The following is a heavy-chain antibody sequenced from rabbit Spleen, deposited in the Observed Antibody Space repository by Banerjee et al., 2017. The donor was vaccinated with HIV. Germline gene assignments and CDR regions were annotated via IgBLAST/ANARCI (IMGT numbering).Heavy chain of an antibody. CDR2: IAGSSSGFT. Sequence: QEQLVEYGGDLVQPEGSLTLTCKASGFSFSSSDYICWVRQAPGKGLEWISCIAGSSSGFTYSATWAKGRFTISKTSSTTVTLQMTSLTAADTATYFCARDTGSSFSSYGMDLWGPGTLVTVS. V-gene: IGHV1S45*01. CDR1: GFSFSSSDY. CDR3: ARDTGSSFSSYGMDL. D-gene: IGHD8-1*01. J-gene: IGHJ6*01.